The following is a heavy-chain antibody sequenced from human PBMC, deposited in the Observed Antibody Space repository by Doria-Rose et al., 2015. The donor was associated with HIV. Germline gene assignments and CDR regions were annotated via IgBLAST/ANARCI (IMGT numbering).Heavy chain of an antibody. J-gene: IGHJ4*02. CDR2: INDTGSA. D-gene: IGHD3-10*01. CDR3: ARVPDNYITSPFDY. CDR1: GGSFSAHY. Sequence: LKHSETLSLTCAVYGGSFSAHYLSWIRQPPGKGLEWIGEINDTGSANYNPSLKSRVTISVDTSKNQFSLKVSSVTAADTAVYYCARVPDNYITSPFDYWGQGKLVTVSS. V-gene: IGHV4-34*01.